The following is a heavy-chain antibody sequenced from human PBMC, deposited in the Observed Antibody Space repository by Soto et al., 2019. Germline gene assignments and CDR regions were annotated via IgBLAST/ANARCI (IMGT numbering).Heavy chain of an antibody. V-gene: IGHV1-69*13. D-gene: IGHD2-2*01. Sequence: GASVKVSCKASGGTFSSYAISWVRQAPGQGLEWMGGIIPIFGTANYAQKFQGRVTITADESTSTAYMELSSVRSEDTAVYYCARKTAYCSSTSCRGGGYYYYGMDVWGQGTTVTVSS. CDR1: GGTFSSYA. CDR3: ARKTAYCSSTSCRGGGYYYYGMDV. J-gene: IGHJ6*02. CDR2: IIPIFGTA.